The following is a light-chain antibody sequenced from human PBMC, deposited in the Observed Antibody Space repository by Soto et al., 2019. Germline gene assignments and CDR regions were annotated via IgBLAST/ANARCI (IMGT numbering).Light chain of an antibody. CDR2: DAS. CDR1: QSVSSY. V-gene: IGKV3-11*01. J-gene: IGKJ1*01. Sequence: EIVLTQSPATLSVSPGERAALSGRASQSVSSYLAWYQQKPGQARRLLIYDASSRGTGIPARFSGSGSGTDFTLTISSLEPEDFAAYYCQQYGSSPQTFGQGTKVDIK. CDR3: QQYGSSPQT.